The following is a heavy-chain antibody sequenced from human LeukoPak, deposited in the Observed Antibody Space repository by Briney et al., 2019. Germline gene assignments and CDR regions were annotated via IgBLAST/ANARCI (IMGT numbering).Heavy chain of an antibody. J-gene: IGHJ4*02. Sequence: PSETLSLTCAVSGYSLSIGYYWSWIRQPPGKGLEWIGYIYYSGSTNYNPSLKSRVTISVDTSKNQFSLRLSSVTAADTAVYYCASGWYDAGGDHYWGQGTLVTVSS. D-gene: IGHD6-19*01. CDR3: ASGWYDAGGDHY. CDR2: IYYSGST. CDR1: GYSLSIGYY. V-gene: IGHV4-59*01.